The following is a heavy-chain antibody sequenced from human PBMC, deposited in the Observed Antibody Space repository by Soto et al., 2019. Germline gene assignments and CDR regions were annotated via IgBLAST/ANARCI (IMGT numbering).Heavy chain of an antibody. V-gene: IGHV1-69*12. CDR2: IIPIFGTA. Sequence: QVQLVQSGAEVKKPGSSVKVSCKASGGTFSSYAISWVRQAPGQGLEWMGGIIPIFGTANYAQKFQGRVTITADESTSTAYMELSSLRSEDTAVYYCARDRHRTFRSIIAADGTLDPWGQGTLVTVSS. CDR1: GGTFSSYA. D-gene: IGHD6-13*01. CDR3: ARDRHRTFRSIIAADGTLDP. J-gene: IGHJ5*02.